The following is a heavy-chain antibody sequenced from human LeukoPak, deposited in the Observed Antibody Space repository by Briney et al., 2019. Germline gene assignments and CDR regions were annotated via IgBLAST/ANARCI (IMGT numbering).Heavy chain of an antibody. J-gene: IGHJ4*02. D-gene: IGHD2-15*01. V-gene: IGHV1-18*01. Sequence: ASVKVSCKASGYTFTSYGISWVRRAPGQGLEWMGWISAYNGNTNYAQKLQGRVTMTTDTSTSTAYMELRSLRSDDTAVYYCARDCSGGSCYSRHFDYWGQGTLVTVSS. CDR3: ARDCSGGSCYSRHFDY. CDR1: GYTFTSYG. CDR2: ISAYNGNT.